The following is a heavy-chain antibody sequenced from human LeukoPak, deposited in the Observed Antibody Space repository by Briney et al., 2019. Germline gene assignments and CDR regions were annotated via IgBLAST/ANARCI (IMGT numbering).Heavy chain of an antibody. V-gene: IGHV3-72*01. CDR3: LRVSTTVAGSDYLDY. J-gene: IGHJ4*02. CDR2: IRKKTNRYTT. CDR1: GFTFSDHF. Sequence: PGESLTLSCEASGFTFSDHFMDWVRQAPGKGREWVGRIRKKTNRYTTQYAASVQGKFAISRDDSRNSGYLQMNGLETEDTAVYYCLRVSTTVAGSDYLDYWGQGTPVTVSS. D-gene: IGHD6-19*01.